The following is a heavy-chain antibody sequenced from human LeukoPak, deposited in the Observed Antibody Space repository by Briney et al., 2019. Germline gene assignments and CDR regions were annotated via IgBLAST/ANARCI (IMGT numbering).Heavy chain of an antibody. D-gene: IGHD2-15*01. CDR3: ARDFIGYCSGGSCLFRWFDP. CDR2: INPSGGST. V-gene: IGHV1-46*01. J-gene: IGHJ5*02. Sequence: GASVKVSCKASGYTFTSYYMHWVRQAPGQGLEWMGIINPSGGSTSYAQKFQGRVTMTRDTSTSTVYMELSSLRSEDTAVYYCARDFIGYCSGGSCLFRWFDPWGQGTLVTVSS. CDR1: GYTFTSYY.